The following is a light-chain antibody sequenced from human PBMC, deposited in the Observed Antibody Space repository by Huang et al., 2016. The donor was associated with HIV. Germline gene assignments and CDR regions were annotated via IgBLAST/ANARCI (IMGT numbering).Light chain of an antibody. CDR3: QQSHNWPPYT. CDR2: SAS. J-gene: IGKJ2*01. Sequence: ETVLTQSPVTLSVSPGERATLSCRASQSVSSNLAGYQQKPGQAPRLLIYSASIRAIGIPARFSGSGSGTDFTLSISSLQSEDFAVYYCQQSHNWPPYTFGQGTKLEI. V-gene: IGKV3-15*01. CDR1: QSVSSN.